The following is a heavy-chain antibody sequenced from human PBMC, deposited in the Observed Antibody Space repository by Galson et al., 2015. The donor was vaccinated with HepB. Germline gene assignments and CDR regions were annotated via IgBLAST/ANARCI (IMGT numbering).Heavy chain of an antibody. CDR2: ISGSGAST. Sequence: SLRLSCAGSGFTFSNYAMTWVRQAPGKGLEWVSAISGSGASTYYADSVKGRFTISRDNSKNTLYLQMNSLSAEDTAVYFCAKGCSSTDCYTSDYWGQGALVTASS. CDR3: AKGCSSTDCYTSDY. D-gene: IGHD2-2*02. V-gene: IGHV3-23*01. J-gene: IGHJ4*02. CDR1: GFTFSNYA.